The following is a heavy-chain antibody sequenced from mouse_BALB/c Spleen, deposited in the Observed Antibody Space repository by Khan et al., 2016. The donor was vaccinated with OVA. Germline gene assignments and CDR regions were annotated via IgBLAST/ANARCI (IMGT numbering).Heavy chain of an antibody. CDR3: TRSCDGAWFDY. Sequence: QVQLQQSGPDLVKPGASVKMSCKASGYTFSDYVVSWVKLKSGQGLEWIGEIYPGSGTTYYNENFKGKATLTADKSSNTDYLHLSSLTSADYAVYFSTRSCDGAWFDYWGQGTLVTVS. CDR1: GYTFSDYV. V-gene: IGHV1-81*01. CDR2: IYPGSGTT. J-gene: IGHJ3*01.